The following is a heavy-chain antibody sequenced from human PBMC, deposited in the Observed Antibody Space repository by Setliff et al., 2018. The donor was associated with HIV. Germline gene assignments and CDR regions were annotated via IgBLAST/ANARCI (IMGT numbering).Heavy chain of an antibody. CDR1: GYSFVNYH. CDR3: ARVPVSSYYHYMDV. D-gene: IGHD6-13*01. J-gene: IGHJ6*03. CDR2: IGASSVNT. Sequence: ASVKVSCKASGYSFVNYHIIWVRQAPGRGLEWVGSIGASSVNTNFTQGRVTMTTDTSTRTAYMELRSLRSDDTAVYYCARVPVSSYYHYMDVWGKGTTVTVSS. V-gene: IGHV1-18*01.